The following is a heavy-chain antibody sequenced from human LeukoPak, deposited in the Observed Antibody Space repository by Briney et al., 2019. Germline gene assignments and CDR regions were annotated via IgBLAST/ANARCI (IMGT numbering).Heavy chain of an antibody. CDR1: GGSISSSSYY. Sequence: SETLSLTCTVSGGSISSSSYYWGWLRQPPGKGLEWIGSIYYSGSTYYNPSLKSRVTISVDTFKNQFSLNLSSVTAADTAVYFCARSFSTSFKPNWFDPWGQGTLVAVSS. CDR3: ARSFSTSFKPNWFDP. D-gene: IGHD6-6*01. CDR2: IYYSGST. J-gene: IGHJ5*02. V-gene: IGHV4-39*01.